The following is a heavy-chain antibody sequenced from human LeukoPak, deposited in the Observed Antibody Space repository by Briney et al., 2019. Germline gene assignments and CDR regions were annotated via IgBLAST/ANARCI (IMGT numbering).Heavy chain of an antibody. CDR2: INPNSGGT. D-gene: IGHD4-17*01. Sequence: GASVTVSCTASGYTFTGYYMHWVRQAPGQGLEWMGWINPNSGGTNYAQKFQGRVTMTRDTSISTAYMELSRLRSDDTAVYYCARAATIYGVPDYWGQGTLVTVSS. V-gene: IGHV1-2*02. CDR1: GYTFTGYY. J-gene: IGHJ4*02. CDR3: ARAATIYGVPDY.